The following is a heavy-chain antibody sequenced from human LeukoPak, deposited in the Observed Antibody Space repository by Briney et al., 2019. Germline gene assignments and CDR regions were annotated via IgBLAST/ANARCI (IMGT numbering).Heavy chain of an antibody. J-gene: IGHJ4*02. CDR3: AKGYCGSTGCSAGF. CDR1: GFXFSSYG. Sequence: GGSLRLSCAASGFXFSSYGISWVRQAPGKGLEWVSGISGSGGNTYYADSVKGRFTISRDNSENTLFLQMNSLRAEDTAMYYCAKGYCGSTGCSAGFWGQGTLVIVSS. D-gene: IGHD2-2*01. V-gene: IGHV3-23*01. CDR2: ISGSGGNT.